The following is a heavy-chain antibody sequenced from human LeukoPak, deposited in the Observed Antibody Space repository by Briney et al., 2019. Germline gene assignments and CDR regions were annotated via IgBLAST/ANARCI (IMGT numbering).Heavy chain of an antibody. V-gene: IGHV3-30-3*01. D-gene: IGHD2-2*01. Sequence: PGGSLRLSCAASGFTFSSCAMHWVRQAPGKGLEWVAVISYDGNKKYYADSVKGRFTISRDNSKNTLYLQMNSLRAEDTAVYYCARGPIYCSSTSCDPPDYWGQGTLVTVSS. CDR3: ARGPIYCSSTSCDPPDY. CDR2: ISYDGNKK. CDR1: GFTFSSCA. J-gene: IGHJ4*02.